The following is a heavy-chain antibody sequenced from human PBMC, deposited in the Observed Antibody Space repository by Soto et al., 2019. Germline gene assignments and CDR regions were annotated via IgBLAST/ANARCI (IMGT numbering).Heavy chain of an antibody. CDR3: AKCRMATICDYFDY. J-gene: IGHJ4*02. D-gene: IGHD5-12*01. CDR1: GFTFDDYA. V-gene: IGHV3-9*01. CDR2: ISWNSGSI. Sequence: EVQLVESGGGLVQPGRSLRLSCAASGFTFDDYAMHWVRQAPGKGLEWVSGISWNSGSIGYADSVKGRFTISRDNAKNSLYLQMSSLRAEDTALYYCAKCRMATICDYFDYWGQGTLVTVSS.